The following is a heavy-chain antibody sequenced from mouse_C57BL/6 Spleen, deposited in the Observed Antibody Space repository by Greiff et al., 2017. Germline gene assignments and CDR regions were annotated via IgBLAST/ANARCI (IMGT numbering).Heavy chain of an antibody. CDR2: IRNKANNNAT. CDR1: GFTFSDAW. J-gene: IGHJ1*03. V-gene: IGHV6-6*01. Sequence: EVQLQESGGGLVQPGGSMQLSCAASGFTFSDAWMDWVRQSTEKGLEWVAEIRNKANNNATYYAESVKGRFTISGDDSKSSVYLQMNSLRAEDTGNYYGTSLITTGWYFDVWGTGTTVTFSS. D-gene: IGHD1-1*01. CDR3: TSLITTGWYFDV.